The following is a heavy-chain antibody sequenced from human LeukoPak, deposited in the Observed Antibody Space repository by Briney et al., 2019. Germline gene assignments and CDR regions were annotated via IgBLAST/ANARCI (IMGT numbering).Heavy chain of an antibody. CDR1: GFIFSDYD. V-gene: IGHV3-23*01. CDR3: AKPHGAAY. D-gene: IGHD3-10*01. Sequence: GGSLRLSCAASGFIFSDYDVTWVRQAPGKGLEWVSLISYNGDDTFYADSVKGRFTISRDNSKNTLYLHIDSLRVDDTAMYFCAKPHGAAYWGQGTLVTVSS. J-gene: IGHJ4*02. CDR2: ISYNGDDT.